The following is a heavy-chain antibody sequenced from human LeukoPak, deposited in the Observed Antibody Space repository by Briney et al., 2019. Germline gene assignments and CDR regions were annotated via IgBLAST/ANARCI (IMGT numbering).Heavy chain of an antibody. J-gene: IGHJ4*02. CDR2: INWNSDSI. CDR1: GFTFDDYA. V-gene: IGHV3-9*01. CDR3: ARGILLWFGLRKQSRTYYFDN. D-gene: IGHD3-10*01. Sequence: PGGSLRLSCAVSGFTFDDYAMHWVRHVPGKGLEWVSGINWNSDSIGYADSVKGRFTISRDNAKNSLYLQMNSLRADDTAMYFCARGILLWFGLRKQSRTYYFDNWGQGTLVTVSS.